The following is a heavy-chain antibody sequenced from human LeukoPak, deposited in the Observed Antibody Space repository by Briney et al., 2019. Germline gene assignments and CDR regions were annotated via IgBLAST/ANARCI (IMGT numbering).Heavy chain of an antibody. CDR1: GFTFSSYS. CDR3: VRTTAAFDI. Sequence: PGGSLRLSCAASGFTFSSYSINWVRQAPGKGLEWVSAISSSSTSIHYADSVKGRFTISRDNAKNTLYLQMNSLRAEDTAVYYCVRTTAAFDIWGQGTMVTVPS. V-gene: IGHV3-21*01. CDR2: ISSSSTSI. J-gene: IGHJ3*02. D-gene: IGHD1-14*01.